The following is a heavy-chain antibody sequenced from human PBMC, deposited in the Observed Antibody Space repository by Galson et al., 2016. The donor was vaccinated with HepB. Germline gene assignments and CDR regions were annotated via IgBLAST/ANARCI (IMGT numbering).Heavy chain of an antibody. CDR1: GFTFINYH. Sequence: SLRLSCAVSGFTFINYHMNWVRQAPGKGLEWVSYISSGSSTKYYADSVKGRFTISRANAKNSLYLQMNSLRDEDTAVYYCVRGHAMDVWGQGTLVTVSS. V-gene: IGHV3-48*02. CDR3: VRGHAMDV. CDR2: ISSGSSTK. J-gene: IGHJ6*02.